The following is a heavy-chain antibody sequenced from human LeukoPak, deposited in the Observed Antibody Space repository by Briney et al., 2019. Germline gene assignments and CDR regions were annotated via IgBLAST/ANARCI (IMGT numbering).Heavy chain of an antibody. J-gene: IGHJ4*02. V-gene: IGHV4-34*01. Sequence: SETLSLTCAVYGGSFSGYYWSWIRQPPGKGLEWIGEINHSGSTNYNPSLKSRVTISVDTSKNQFSLKLSSVTAADTAVYYCARVLLRYYYGSGSGYFDYWGQGTLATVSS. D-gene: IGHD3-10*01. CDR2: INHSGST. CDR3: ARVLLRYYYGSGSGYFDY. CDR1: GGSFSGYY.